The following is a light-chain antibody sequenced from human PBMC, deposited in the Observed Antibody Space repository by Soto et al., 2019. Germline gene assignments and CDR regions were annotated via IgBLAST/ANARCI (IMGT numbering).Light chain of an antibody. CDR3: HQYNDWPGT. Sequence: EVVMTQSPVTLSVAPGEGTTLSCRASQSIKSDLAWYQQKPGQAPRLLIRGGSTRAAGIPHRFSGYGSGTEFTLTITSLQSEDFGVYYYHQYNDWPGTFGQGTKVEV. V-gene: IGKV3-15*01. CDR1: QSIKSD. J-gene: IGKJ1*01. CDR2: GGS.